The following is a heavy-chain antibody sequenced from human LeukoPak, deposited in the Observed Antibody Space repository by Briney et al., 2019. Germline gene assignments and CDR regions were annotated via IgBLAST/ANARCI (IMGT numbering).Heavy chain of an antibody. D-gene: IGHD4-23*01. V-gene: IGHV1-69*02. Sequence: ASVKVSCKASGGTFSSYTISWVRQAPGQGLEWMGRIIPILGIANYAQKFQGRVTITADKSTSTAYMELSSLRSEDTAVYYCARGYVGGNSRYAFDIWGQGTMSPSLQ. CDR2: IIPILGIA. CDR3: ARGYVGGNSRYAFDI. CDR1: GGTFSSYT. J-gene: IGHJ3*02.